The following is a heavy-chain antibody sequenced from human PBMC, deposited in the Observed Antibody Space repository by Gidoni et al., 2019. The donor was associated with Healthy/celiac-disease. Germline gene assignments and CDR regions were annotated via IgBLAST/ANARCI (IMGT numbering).Heavy chain of an antibody. Sequence: QMQLVQSGPEVKKPGTSVKVSCKASGFTFPSYAVQWVRQARGQRLEWIGWIVVGSGNTNYAQKFQERVTITRDMSTSTAYMELSSLRSEDTAVYYCAAGPLPTVVTPWGVFDYWGQGTLVTVSS. D-gene: IGHD4-17*01. CDR1: GFTFPSYA. J-gene: IGHJ4*02. CDR2: IVVGSGNT. CDR3: AAGPLPTVVTPWGVFDY. V-gene: IGHV1-58*01.